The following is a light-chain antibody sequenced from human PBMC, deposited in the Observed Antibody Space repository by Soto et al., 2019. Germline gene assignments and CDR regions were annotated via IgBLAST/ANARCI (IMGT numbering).Light chain of an antibody. Sequence: DIVMTQSPDSLAVSLGERATIHCKSSQSILFTSDNKNYLAWYQQKSGQPPRLLIYWASTRESGVPDRFSGRGSGTDFSLTISSLEAEDVAVYYCQQYYTTPQTFGQGTKVDIK. CDR3: QQYYTTPQT. CDR1: QSILFTSDNKNY. J-gene: IGKJ1*01. V-gene: IGKV4-1*01. CDR2: WAS.